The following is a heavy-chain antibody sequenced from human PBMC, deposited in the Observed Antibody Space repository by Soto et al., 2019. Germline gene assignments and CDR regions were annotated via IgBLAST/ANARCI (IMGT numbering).Heavy chain of an antibody. CDR3: AQGGHGFWSGETYYYAMDV. Sequence: QVHLVQSGAEVKKPGASVKVSCTASGYDFNIYDIHWVRQSTGQGLEWMGWMTPKRETPGYAPKFQGRFTLTRDTSRSAVYVELSSLGSADTAVYFCAQGGHGFWSGETYYYAMDVWGQGTTVTVSS. CDR1: GYDFNIYD. J-gene: IGHJ6*02. V-gene: IGHV1-8*01. D-gene: IGHD3-3*01. CDR2: MTPKRETP.